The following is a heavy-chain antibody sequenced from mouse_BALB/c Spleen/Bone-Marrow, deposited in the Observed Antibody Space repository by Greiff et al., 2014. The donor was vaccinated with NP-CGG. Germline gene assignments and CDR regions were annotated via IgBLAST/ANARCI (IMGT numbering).Heavy chain of an antibody. CDR3: ARLRTTEAMDY. D-gene: IGHD2-12*01. V-gene: IGHV5-9-3*01. CDR2: ISSGGSYT. J-gene: IGHJ4*01. CDR1: GFTFSSYA. Sequence: DVQLVESGGGLVKPGGSLKLSCAASGFTFSSYAMSWVRQTPEKRLEWVATISSGGSYTYYPDSVKGRFTISRDNAKNTLYLQMSSLRSEDTAMYYCARLRTTEAMDYWGQGTSATVSS.